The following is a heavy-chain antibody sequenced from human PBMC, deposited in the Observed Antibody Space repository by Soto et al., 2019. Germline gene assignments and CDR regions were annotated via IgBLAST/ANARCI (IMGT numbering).Heavy chain of an antibody. CDR3: VKGYWKGDV. V-gene: IGHV3-23*01. Sequence: EVQLLESGGGLVQPGGSLRLFCAASGFTFSTEAMNWVRQAPGNGLEWVSAISGSGGSIHYADSVKGRFTISRDNSKNTLDLQMNSLRDEDTAVYHCVKGYWKGDVWGQGTTVTLSS. CDR1: GFTFSTEA. CDR2: ISGSGGSI. D-gene: IGHD1-1*01. J-gene: IGHJ6*02.